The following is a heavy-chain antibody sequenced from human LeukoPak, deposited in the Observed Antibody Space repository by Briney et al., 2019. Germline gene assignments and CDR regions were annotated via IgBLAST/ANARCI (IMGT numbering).Heavy chain of an antibody. CDR1: GYSFTNFW. Sequence: GESLKISCKGSGYSFTNFWIGWVRQMPGKGLEWMGIIYPFDSDVRYSPSFQGQVTISADKSISTAYLQWNSLRASDTAMYYCARPRDSSSWMPNAFDIWGQGTMVTVSS. CDR3: ARPRDSSSWMPNAFDI. V-gene: IGHV5-51*01. D-gene: IGHD6-13*01. CDR2: IYPFDSDV. J-gene: IGHJ3*02.